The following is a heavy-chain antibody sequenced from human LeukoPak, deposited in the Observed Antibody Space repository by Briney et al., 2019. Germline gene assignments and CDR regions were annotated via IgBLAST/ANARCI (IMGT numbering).Heavy chain of an antibody. D-gene: IGHD3-16*01. J-gene: IGHJ4*02. V-gene: IGHV3-30*02. CDR3: AKDKIYYDATGYPSWFFDY. Sequence: GGSLRLSCAASGFSFSRNGFHWVRQAPGKGLEWVAGIRHDGTNEDYADSVKGRFSISRDNSKNTLYLQMNSLRAEDTAVYYCAKDKIYYDATGYPSWFFDYWGQGTLVAVSS. CDR2: IRHDGTNE. CDR1: GFSFSRNG.